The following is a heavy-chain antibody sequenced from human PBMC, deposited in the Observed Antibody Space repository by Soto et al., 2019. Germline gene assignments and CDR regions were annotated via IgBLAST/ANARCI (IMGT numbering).Heavy chain of an antibody. CDR1: RFTFNTYS. CDR3: ARDLGSGWTLDY. D-gene: IGHD6-19*01. Sequence: ELQLVGSGGGLAKPGGSLRLSCAAARFTFNTYSMNCVRQAPGKGLEWVSGISSSSRHIYYADSVKGRFTISRDNAKSSLFLQMTSLRAEDTAVYYCARDLGSGWTLDYWGPGTLVTVSS. V-gene: IGHV3-21*01. J-gene: IGHJ4*02. CDR2: ISSSSRHI.